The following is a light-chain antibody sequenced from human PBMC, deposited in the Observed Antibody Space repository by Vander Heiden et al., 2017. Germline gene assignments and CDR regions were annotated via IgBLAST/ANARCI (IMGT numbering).Light chain of an antibody. CDR2: WAS. J-gene: IGKJ4*02. CDR1: HSVLHTDGNNY. V-gene: IGKV2-28*01. Sequence: DVVMTQSPLSLSVPPGEPASISCRSTHSVLHTDGNNYLDWYLQKPGQSPKLLIYWASYRASGVPDSFSGSGSGTDFTLKISRVEAEDVGVYYCMQPLHSPLTFGGGTKVEIK. CDR3: MQPLHSPLT.